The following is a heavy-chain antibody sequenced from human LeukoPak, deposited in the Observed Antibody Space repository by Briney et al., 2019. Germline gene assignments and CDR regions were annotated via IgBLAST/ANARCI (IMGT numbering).Heavy chain of an antibody. CDR2: INPSGGST. D-gene: IGHD3-3*01. Sequence: ASVKVSCKASGYTFTSYYMHWVRQAPGQGLEWMGIINPSGGSTSYAQKFQGRVTMTRDTSTSTVYMELSSLISEDTAVYHCAREKINTVLRFLEWISYPHYSYYGMDVWGQGTTVTVSS. V-gene: IGHV1-46*01. CDR1: GYTFTSYY. CDR3: AREKINTVLRFLEWISYPHYSYYGMDV. J-gene: IGHJ6*02.